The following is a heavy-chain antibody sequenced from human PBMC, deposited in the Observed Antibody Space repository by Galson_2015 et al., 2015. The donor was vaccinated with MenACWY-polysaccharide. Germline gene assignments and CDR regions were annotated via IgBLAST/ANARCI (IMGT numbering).Heavy chain of an antibody. J-gene: IGHJ4*02. V-gene: IGHV4-38-2*01. CDR2: IFHSGTT. Sequence: VTLSLDCAVSDYSISSGYFWGWIRQPPGKGLEWIASIFHSGTTYYNPSLKSRLTISVDTSKNHFSLKLSSVTAADTAVYYCARVEKYSGSFYILYWGQGTLVTVSS. D-gene: IGHD1-26*01. CDR3: ARVEKYSGSFYILY. CDR1: DYSISSGYF.